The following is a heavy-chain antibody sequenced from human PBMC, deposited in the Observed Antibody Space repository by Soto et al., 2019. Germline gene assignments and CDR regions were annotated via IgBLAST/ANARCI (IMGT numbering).Heavy chain of an antibody. D-gene: IGHD3-10*01. CDR3: ARDKGGAALKGFGMDV. Sequence: QVQVLEPGPGLVKPSQTLSLKCSVSGGSIGSRDYYWSRIRQHPEKGRVWIGSSYYNGNTVYKPSLGGRPPMSLDTSMNEFSLTLTSVTAADTAWYYCARDKGGAALKGFGMDVWGQGTTVTVS. CDR1: GGSIGSRDYY. V-gene: IGHV4-31*02. CDR2: SYYNGNT. J-gene: IGHJ6*02.